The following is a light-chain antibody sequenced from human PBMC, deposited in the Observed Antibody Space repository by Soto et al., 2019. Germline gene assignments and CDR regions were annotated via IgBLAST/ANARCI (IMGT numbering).Light chain of an antibody. CDR3: GAWDSSLSAVV. CDR1: SSNLGNNN. V-gene: IGLV1-51*01. CDR2: DNS. J-gene: IGLJ2*01. Sequence: QSVLTQPPSVSAAPGQKVTISCSGSSSNLGNNNVCWYRQLPGTAPKLLIYDNSNRPSGIPERFSGSKSGTSATLGITGLQTGDEADYYCGAWDSSLSAVVFGGGTKVTVL.